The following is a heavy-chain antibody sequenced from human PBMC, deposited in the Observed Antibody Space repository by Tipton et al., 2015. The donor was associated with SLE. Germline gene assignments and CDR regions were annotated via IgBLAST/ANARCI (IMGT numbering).Heavy chain of an antibody. V-gene: IGHV5-51*01. J-gene: IGHJ3*02. CDR1: GYSFTSYW. Sequence: SLRLSCKGSGYSFTSYWIGWVRQMPGKGLEWMGIIYPGDSDTRYSPSFQGQVTISADKSISTAYLQWSSLKASDTAMYYCASAVVTDAFDIWGQGTMVTVSS. D-gene: IGHD3-22*01. CDR2: IYPGDSDT. CDR3: ASAVVTDAFDI.